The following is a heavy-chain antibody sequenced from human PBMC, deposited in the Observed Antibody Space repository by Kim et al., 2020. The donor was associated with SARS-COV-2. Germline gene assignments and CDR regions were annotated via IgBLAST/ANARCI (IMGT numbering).Heavy chain of an antibody. D-gene: IGHD1-1*01. CDR1: GFTFSSYS. CDR3: ARDGDLGNWNEEPHGAG. J-gene: IGHJ4*02. V-gene: IGHV3-21*01. CDR2: ISSSSSYI. Sequence: GGSLRLSCAASGFTFSSYSMNWVRQAPGKGLEWVSSISSSSSYIYYADSVKGRFTISRDNAKNSLYLQMNSLRAEDTAVYYCARDGDLGNWNEEPHGAGWGQGTLVTVSS.